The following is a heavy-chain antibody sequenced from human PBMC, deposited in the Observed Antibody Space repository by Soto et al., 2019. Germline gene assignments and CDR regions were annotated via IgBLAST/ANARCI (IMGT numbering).Heavy chain of an antibody. CDR3: AREGYSSSWDHENYYYYYYMDV. CDR2: TYYRSKWYN. Sequence: SQTLSLTCAISGDSVSSNSAAWNWIRQSPSRGLEWLGRTYYRSKWYNDYAVSVKSRITINPDTSKNQFSLQLNSVTPEDTAVYYCAREGYSSSWDHENYYYYYYMDVWGKGTTVTVSS. V-gene: IGHV6-1*01. D-gene: IGHD6-13*01. CDR1: GDSVSSNSAA. J-gene: IGHJ6*03.